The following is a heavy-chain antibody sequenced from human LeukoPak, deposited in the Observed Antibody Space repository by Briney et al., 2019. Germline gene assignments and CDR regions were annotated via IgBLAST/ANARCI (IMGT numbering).Heavy chain of an antibody. J-gene: IGHJ4*02. D-gene: IGHD3-16*01. CDR2: ISSSSSTI. CDR1: GFTFSSYS. CDR3: ARGGAPRPDY. V-gene: IGHV3-48*01. Sequence: GGSLRLSCAASGFTFSSYSMNWVRQAPGKGLEWVSYISSSSSTIYYADSVKGRFTISRDNAKNSLYLQMSSLRVEDTAVYYCARGGAPRPDYWGQGTLVTVSS.